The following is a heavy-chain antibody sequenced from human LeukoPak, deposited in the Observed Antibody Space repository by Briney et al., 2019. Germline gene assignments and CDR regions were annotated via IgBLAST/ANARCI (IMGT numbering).Heavy chain of an antibody. J-gene: IGHJ3*02. CDR1: GYTFTSYD. D-gene: IGHD2-15*01. CDR2: MNPNSGNT. CDR3: ARGTYCSGGSCYWRAFDI. Sequence: ASVKVSCKASGYTFTSYDINWVRQATGQGLEWMGWMNPNSGNTGYAQKFQGRVTMTRNTSISTAYMELSSLRSEDTAVYYCARGTYCSGGSCYWRAFDIWGQGTMVTVSS. V-gene: IGHV1-8*01.